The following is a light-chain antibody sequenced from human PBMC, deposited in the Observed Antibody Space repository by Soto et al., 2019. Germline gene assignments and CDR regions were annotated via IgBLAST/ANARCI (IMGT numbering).Light chain of an antibody. V-gene: IGLV2-23*01. CDR2: EDS. J-gene: IGLJ1*01. CDR1: SSDVGSYNL. Sequence: QSALTQPASVSGSPGQSITISCTGTSSDVGSYNLVSWYQQHPGKAPKLIIYEDSKRPSGVSNRFSGSKSGNTASLTISGLQAEVEADYYCCSYAGSGTYVFGTGTKVTVL. CDR3: CSYAGSGTYV.